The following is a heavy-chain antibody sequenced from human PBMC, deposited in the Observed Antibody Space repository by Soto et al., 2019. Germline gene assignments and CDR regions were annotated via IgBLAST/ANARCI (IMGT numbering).Heavy chain of an antibody. J-gene: IGHJ6*02. V-gene: IGHV1-24*01. CDR3: ATAAGYGSGSYYHYGRDV. D-gene: IGHD3-10*01. CDR2: FDPEDGET. CDR1: GYTLTELS. Sequence: ASVKVSCKVSGYTLTELSMHWVRQAPGKGLEWMGGFDPEDGETIYAQKFQGRVTMTEDTSTDTAYMELSSLRSEDTAVYYCATAAGYGSGSYYHYGRDVWGQGTTVTVSS.